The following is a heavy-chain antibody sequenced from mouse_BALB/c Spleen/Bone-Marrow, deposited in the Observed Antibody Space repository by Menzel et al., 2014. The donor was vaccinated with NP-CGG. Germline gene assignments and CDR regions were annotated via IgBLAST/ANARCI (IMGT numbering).Heavy chain of an antibody. V-gene: IGHV1-74*04. Sequence: VKLQESGAELVRPGASVKLSCKASGYTFTSYWMNWVKQRPEQGLEWIGRIDPYDSETHYNQKFKDKAILTVDKPSSTAYMQLSSLTSEDSAVYYCARRRGTMITTRDAMDYWGQGTSVTVSS. D-gene: IGHD2-4*01. CDR1: GYTFTSYW. CDR3: ARRRGTMITTRDAMDY. J-gene: IGHJ4*01. CDR2: IDPYDSET.